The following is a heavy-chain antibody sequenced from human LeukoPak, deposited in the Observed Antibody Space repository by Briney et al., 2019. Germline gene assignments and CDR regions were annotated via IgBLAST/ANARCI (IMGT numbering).Heavy chain of an antibody. Sequence: PGRSLRLSCAASGFTFSSYGMHWVRQAPGKGLEWVSTISGSGGSTYYADSVKGRFTISRDNSKNTLYLQMNSLRAEDTAVYYCAKNDDSRPRLSAFDIWGQGTMVTVSS. J-gene: IGHJ3*02. CDR1: GFTFSSYG. CDR2: ISGSGGST. D-gene: IGHD3-22*01. CDR3: AKNDDSRPRLSAFDI. V-gene: IGHV3-23*01.